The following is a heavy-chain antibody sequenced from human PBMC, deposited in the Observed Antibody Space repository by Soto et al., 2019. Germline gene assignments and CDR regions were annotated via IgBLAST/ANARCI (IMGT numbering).Heavy chain of an antibody. J-gene: IGHJ4*02. D-gene: IGHD1-26*01. CDR2: IIPIVGTA. V-gene: IGHV1-69*01. CDR1: GGTFSSYS. Sequence: QVQLVQSGAEVKKPGSSVKVSCKASGGTFSSYSINWVRQAPGQGLEWMGEIIPIVGTANYAQKFQGRVTITADESTSTAYMELSSLSSEDTAVYCCARDGGRHSGGIDYWGQGTLVTVSS. CDR3: ARDGGRHSGGIDY.